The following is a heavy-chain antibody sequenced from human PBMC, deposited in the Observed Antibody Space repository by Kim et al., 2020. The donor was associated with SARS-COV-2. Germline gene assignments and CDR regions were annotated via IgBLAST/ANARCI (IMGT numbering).Heavy chain of an antibody. D-gene: IGHD6-13*01. CDR3: AKDHGSSWYGGVYYYYYMDV. J-gene: IGHJ6*03. CDR1: GFTFSSYG. CDR2: ISYDGSNK. V-gene: IGHV3-30*18. Sequence: GGSLRLSCAASGFTFSSYGMHWVRQAPGKGLEWVAVISYDGSNKYYADSVKGRFTISRDNSKNTLYLQMNSLRAEDTAVYYCAKDHGSSWYGGVYYYYYMDVWGKGTTVTVSS.